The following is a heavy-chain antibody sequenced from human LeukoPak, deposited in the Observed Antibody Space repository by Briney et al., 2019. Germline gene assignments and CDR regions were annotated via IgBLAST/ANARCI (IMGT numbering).Heavy chain of an antibody. D-gene: IGHD3-3*01. Sequence: PGGSLRLSCAASGFTFSSHAMGWVRQAPGKGLEWVSAIGGSGGSTYYADSVKGRFTISRDNSKNTLYLQMNSLRAEDTALYYCARDPGVVAFHYFDYWGQGTLVTVSS. V-gene: IGHV3-23*01. CDR1: GFTFSSHA. CDR3: ARDPGVVAFHYFDY. J-gene: IGHJ4*02. CDR2: IGGSGGST.